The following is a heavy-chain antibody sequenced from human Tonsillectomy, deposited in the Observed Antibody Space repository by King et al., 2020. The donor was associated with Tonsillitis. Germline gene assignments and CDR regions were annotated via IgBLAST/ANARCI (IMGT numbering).Heavy chain of an antibody. CDR1: GFTFSSYA. CDR2: ISYDGSNK. V-gene: IGHV3-30*04. D-gene: IGHD4-23*01. J-gene: IGHJ4*02. CDR3: ASDVVTRVTFDY. Sequence: VQLVESGGGVVQPGRSLRLSCAASGFTFSSYAMHWVRQAPGKRLEWVAVISYDGSNKYYADSVKGRFTISRDNSKNTLYLQMNSLRAEDTAVYYCASDVVTRVTFDYWGQGTLVSVSS.